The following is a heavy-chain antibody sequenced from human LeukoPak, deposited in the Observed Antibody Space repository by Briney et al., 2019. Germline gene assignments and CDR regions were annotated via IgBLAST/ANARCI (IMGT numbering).Heavy chain of an antibody. J-gene: IGHJ4*02. CDR2: ISAYNGNT. D-gene: IGHD6-13*01. CDR1: GYTFTSYG. V-gene: IGHV1-18*01. Sequence: ASGKVACKASGYTFTSYGVSWVRQAPGQGLGWMGWISAYNGNTNYAQKLQGRVTMTTDTSTSIAYMELRSLRSDDTAAYYCARAVAAAGTDFDYWGQGTLVTVSS. CDR3: ARAVAAAGTDFDY.